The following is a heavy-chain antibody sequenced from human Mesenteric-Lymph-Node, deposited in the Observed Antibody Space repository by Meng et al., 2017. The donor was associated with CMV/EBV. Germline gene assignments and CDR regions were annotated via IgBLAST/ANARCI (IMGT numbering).Heavy chain of an antibody. Sequence: SQTLSLTCAISGDSVSSNSAAWNWIRQSPSRGLEWLGRTYYRSKWYNDYAVSVKSRITINPDTSKNQFSLQLNSVTPEDTAVSDCARDRVTGTTAVAVGWFDPWGQGTLVTVSS. CDR3: ARDRVTGTTAVAVGWFDP. D-gene: IGHD1-7*01. CDR2: TYYRSKWYN. V-gene: IGHV6-1*01. CDR1: GDSVSSNSAA. J-gene: IGHJ5*02.